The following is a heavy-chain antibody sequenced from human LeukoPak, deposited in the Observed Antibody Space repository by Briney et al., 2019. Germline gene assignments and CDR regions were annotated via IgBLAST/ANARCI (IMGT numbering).Heavy chain of an antibody. J-gene: IGHJ4*02. Sequence: SETLSLTCTVSGGSISSYYWSWIRQPAGKGLEWIGRIYTNGSTNYNPSLKSRVTISVDKSKNQFSLKLSSVTAADTAVYYCARVLSSWQFDYWGQGTLVTVSS. V-gene: IGHV4-4*07. CDR2: IYTNGST. CDR1: GGSISSYY. CDR3: ARVLSSWQFDY. D-gene: IGHD6-13*01.